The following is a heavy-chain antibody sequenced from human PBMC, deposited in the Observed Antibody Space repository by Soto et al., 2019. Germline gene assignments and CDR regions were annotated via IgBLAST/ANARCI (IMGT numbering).Heavy chain of an antibody. V-gene: IGHV3-21*06. Sequence: EVQLVESGGGLVKAGGSLRLFCTASGFTFRNYNMNWVRQAPGKGLEWVSSISTGGAYMFYADSVKGRFTISRDNAQNSLFCQKDSPRAEETALEYRARELDTSGGEDFCPLGQGTLGTVS. CDR1: GFTFRNYN. CDR2: ISTGGAYM. CDR3: ARELDTSGGEDFCP. D-gene: IGHD3-10*01. J-gene: IGHJ5*02.